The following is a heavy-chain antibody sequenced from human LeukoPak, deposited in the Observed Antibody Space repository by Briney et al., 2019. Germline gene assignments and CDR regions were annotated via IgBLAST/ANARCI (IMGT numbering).Heavy chain of an antibody. J-gene: IGHJ5*02. CDR3: AKGDSSSWYMDNWFDP. V-gene: IGHV3-48*02. CDR2: ISSSSSTI. D-gene: IGHD6-13*01. CDR1: GFTFSSYS. Sequence: GGSLRLSCAASGFTFSSYSMNWVRQAPGKGLEWVSYISSSSSTIYYADSVKGRFTISRDNAKNSLYLQMNSLRDEDTAVYYCAKGDSSSWYMDNWFDPWGQGTLVTVSS.